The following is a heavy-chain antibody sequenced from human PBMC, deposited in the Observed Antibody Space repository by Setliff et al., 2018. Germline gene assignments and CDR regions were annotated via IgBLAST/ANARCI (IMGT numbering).Heavy chain of an antibody. CDR2: INSDGSST. V-gene: IGHV3-74*01. D-gene: IGHD2-2*01. CDR1: GFTFSSHW. CDR3: ARAHSSTLSVHDY. J-gene: IGHJ4*02. Sequence: RGSLRLSCAASGFTFSSHWMHWVRQAPGKGLVWVSRINSDGSSTTYEDSVKGRFTISRDNAKNTLYLQMNSLRAEDTAVYYCARAHSSTLSVHDYWGQGTLVTVSS.